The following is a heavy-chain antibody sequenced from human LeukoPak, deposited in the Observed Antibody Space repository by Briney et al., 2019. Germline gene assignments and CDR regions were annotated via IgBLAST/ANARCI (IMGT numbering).Heavy chain of an antibody. D-gene: IGHD1-26*01. Sequence: GGSLRLSCAASGFTVRSNYMSWVRQAPGKGLEWVSVMYSGGGTYYADSVKGRFTISRDNSKNTVYLQMNSLRAEDTAVYYCVREWLSSGADSWGQGSLVTVSS. V-gene: IGHV3-66*01. CDR3: VREWLSSGADS. J-gene: IGHJ4*02. CDR2: MYSGGGT. CDR1: GFTVRSNY.